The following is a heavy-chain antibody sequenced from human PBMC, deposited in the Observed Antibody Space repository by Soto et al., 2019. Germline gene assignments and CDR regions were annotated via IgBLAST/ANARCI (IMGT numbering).Heavy chain of an antibody. D-gene: IGHD6-19*01. CDR3: AKERSSGWSFDY. V-gene: IGHV3-23*01. CDR1: GFTFRTYA. CDR2: ISGSGDST. J-gene: IGHJ4*02. Sequence: GGSLRLSCAASGFTFRTYAMNWVRQAPGKGLEWVSGISGSGDSTYYADSVKGRFTVSRDNSKNTLYLQMNSLRAEDTAVFYCAKERSSGWSFDYWGQGTLVTVSS.